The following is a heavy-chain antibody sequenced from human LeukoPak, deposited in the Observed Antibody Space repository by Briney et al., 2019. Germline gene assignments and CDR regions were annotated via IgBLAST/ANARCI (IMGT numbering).Heavy chain of an antibody. CDR3: AGYNRNDGNDGMDV. CDR2: ISSSSSYI. D-gene: IGHD1-1*01. V-gene: IGHV3-21*01. CDR1: GFTFSSYS. Sequence: GGSLRLSCAASGFTFSSYSMNWVRQAPGKGLEWVSSISSSSSYIYYADSVKGRFTISRDNAKNSLYLQMNSLRAEGTAVYYCAGYNRNDGNDGMDVWGKGTTVTVSS. J-gene: IGHJ6*04.